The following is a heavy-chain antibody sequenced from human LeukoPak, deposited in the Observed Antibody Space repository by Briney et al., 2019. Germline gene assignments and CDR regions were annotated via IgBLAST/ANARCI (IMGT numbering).Heavy chain of an antibody. J-gene: IGHJ4*02. V-gene: IGHV4-4*02. CDR1: GGSISSSDW. Sequence: SGTLSLTCAVSGGSISSSDWWSWVRQPPGRGLEWLGYIYRSENTDYNPSLKSRVTMSVDKSKNQFSLKLSSVTAADTAVYYCARDPRCSSTYCLFDYWGQGTLVIVSS. D-gene: IGHD2-2*01. CDR2: IYRSENT. CDR3: ARDPRCSSTYCLFDY.